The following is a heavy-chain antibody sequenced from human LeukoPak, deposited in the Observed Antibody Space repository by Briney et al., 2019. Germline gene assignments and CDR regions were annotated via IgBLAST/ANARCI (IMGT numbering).Heavy chain of an antibody. J-gene: IGHJ4*02. D-gene: IGHD6-19*01. CDR1: GFTFSSYG. Sequence: GGSLRLSCAASGFTFSSYGMHWVRQAPGKGLEWVAVIWYDGSNKYYADSVKGRFTISRDNSKNTLYLQMNSLRAEDTAVYYCAKDPPQGGSGWYPGGYWGQGTLVTVSS. CDR3: AKDPPQGGSGWYPGGY. CDR2: IWYDGSNK. V-gene: IGHV3-30*02.